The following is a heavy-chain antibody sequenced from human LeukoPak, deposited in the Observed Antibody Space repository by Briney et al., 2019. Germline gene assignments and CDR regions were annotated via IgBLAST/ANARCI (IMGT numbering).Heavy chain of an antibody. D-gene: IGHD2-21*02. V-gene: IGHV3-49*04. Sequence: GGSLRLSCTTSGFMFRDYAMSWVRQAPGKGLEWVAFIRSKGYGGTIEYAASVKGGFTISRDDSISTAYLQMNSLRTEDTAVYYCARSIVVVTYYLDYWGQGTPVTVSS. J-gene: IGHJ4*02. CDR2: IRSKGYGGTI. CDR3: ARSIVVVTYYLDY. CDR1: GFMFRDYA.